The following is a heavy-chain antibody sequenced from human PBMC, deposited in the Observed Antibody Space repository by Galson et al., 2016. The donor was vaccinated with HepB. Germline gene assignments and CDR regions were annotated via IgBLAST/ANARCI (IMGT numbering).Heavy chain of an antibody. CDR1: GFTFDDYA. D-gene: IGHD2-2*01. Sequence: SLRLSCAASGFTFDDYAMHWVRQAPGKGLEWVSGISWNSGNTGYADSVKGRFTISRDNAKDSLYLQMNSLRPEDTALYFCAKAAQYWRSSSCRNWFDPWGLGTLVTVSS. J-gene: IGHJ5*02. CDR3: AKAAQYWRSSSCRNWFDP. CDR2: ISWNSGNT. V-gene: IGHV3-9*01.